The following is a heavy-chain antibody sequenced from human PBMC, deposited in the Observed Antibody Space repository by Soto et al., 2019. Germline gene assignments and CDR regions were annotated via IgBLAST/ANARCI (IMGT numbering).Heavy chain of an antibody. D-gene: IGHD6-13*01. V-gene: IGHV4-30-2*01. Sequence: PSETLSLTSAVSGDSISSGGYSWSWIRRPPGKGLEWIGYIYHSGSASYNPSLKSRVTISVDGSKNHFSLQLSSVTAADTAVYYCARHGPIAAVGTVFEYWGKGTLVTLAS. CDR2: IYHSGSA. CDR3: ARHGPIAAVGTVFEY. CDR1: GDSISSGGYS. J-gene: IGHJ4*02.